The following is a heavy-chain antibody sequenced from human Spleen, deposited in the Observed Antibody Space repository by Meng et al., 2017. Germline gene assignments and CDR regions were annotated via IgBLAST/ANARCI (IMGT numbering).Heavy chain of an antibody. CDR2: IIPIFGTA. CDR1: GGTFSSYA. CDR3: ARVIRGNPPAHDAFDI. D-gene: IGHD3-10*01. V-gene: IGHV1-69*05. J-gene: IGHJ3*02. Sequence: SVKVSCKASGGTFSSYAISWVRQAPGQGLEWMGGIIPIFGTANYAQKFQGRVTITTDESTSTAYMELSSLRSEDTAVYYCARVIRGNPPAHDAFDIWGQGTMVTVS.